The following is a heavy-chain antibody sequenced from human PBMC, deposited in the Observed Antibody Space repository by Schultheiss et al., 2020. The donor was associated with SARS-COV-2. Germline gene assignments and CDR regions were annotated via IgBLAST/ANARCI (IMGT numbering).Heavy chain of an antibody. V-gene: IGHV4-34*01. J-gene: IGHJ3*02. Sequence: SETLSLTCAVYGGSFSGYYWSWIRQPPGKGLEWIGEINHSGSTNYNPSLKSRVTISVDTSKNQFSLKLSSVTAADTAVYYCARPERESHTGGSDAFDIWPRDNGHRLL. CDR1: GGSFSGYY. CDR2: INHSGST. CDR3: ARPERESHTGGSDAFDI. D-gene: IGHD3-16*01.